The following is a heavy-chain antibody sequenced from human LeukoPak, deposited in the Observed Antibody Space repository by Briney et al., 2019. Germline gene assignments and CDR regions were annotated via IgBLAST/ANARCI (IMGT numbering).Heavy chain of an antibody. Sequence: PSETLSLTCTVSGGSISSGGYYWSWIRQHPGKGLEWIGYIYYSGSTYYNPSLKSRVTISVDTSKNQFSLKLSSVTAADTAVYYCARGGYAEESFDYWGQGTLVTVSS. J-gene: IGHJ4*02. CDR1: GGSISSGGYY. CDR2: IYYSGST. CDR3: ARGGYAEESFDY. V-gene: IGHV4-31*03. D-gene: IGHD5-18*01.